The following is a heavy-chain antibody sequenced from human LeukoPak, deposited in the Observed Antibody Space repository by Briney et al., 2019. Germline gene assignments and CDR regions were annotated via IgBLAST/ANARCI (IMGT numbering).Heavy chain of an antibody. D-gene: IGHD6-19*01. Sequence: SETLSLTCTVSGGSISSYYWGWIRQPPGKGLEWIGSIYYSGSTYYNPSLKSRVTISIDTSNNQFSLTLSSVTAADTAVYYCARDPKSAVAADWFDPWGQGTLVTVSS. J-gene: IGHJ5*01. CDR3: ARDPKSAVAADWFDP. CDR1: GGSISSYY. CDR2: IYYSGST. V-gene: IGHV4-39*07.